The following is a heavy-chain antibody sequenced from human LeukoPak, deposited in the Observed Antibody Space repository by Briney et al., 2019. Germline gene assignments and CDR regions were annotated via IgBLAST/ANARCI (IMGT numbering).Heavy chain of an antibody. J-gene: IGHJ3*02. D-gene: IGHD3-10*01. V-gene: IGHV3-21*01. Sequence: GGSLRLSCAAYGFTFSSYSMNWVRQAPGKGMEWVSSISSSSSYIYYADSVKGRFTISRDNAKNSLYLQMNSLRAEDTAVYYCARDPTGTGGDAFDIWGQGTMVTVSS. CDR2: ISSSSSYI. CDR1: GFTFSSYS. CDR3: ARDPTGTGGDAFDI.